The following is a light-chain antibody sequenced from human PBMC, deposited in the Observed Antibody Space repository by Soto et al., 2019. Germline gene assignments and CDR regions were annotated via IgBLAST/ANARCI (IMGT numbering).Light chain of an antibody. J-gene: IGKJ3*01. CDR2: EAS. Sequence: DIQMTQSPSSLSASVGDRITITCQASQDISKYLIWYQQTPGKAPKFLIYEASNLERAVPSRFSGSGSGTDFTFTINSLQPDDIATYYCQQYHSLPFTFGPGTQLDIK. CDR1: QDISKY. V-gene: IGKV1-33*01. CDR3: QQYHSLPFT.